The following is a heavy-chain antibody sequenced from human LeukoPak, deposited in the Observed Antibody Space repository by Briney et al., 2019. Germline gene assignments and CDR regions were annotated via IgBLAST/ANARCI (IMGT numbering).Heavy chain of an antibody. Sequence: SETLSLTCAVYGGSFSGYYWSWIRQPPGKGLEWIGEINHSGSPNYNPSLKSRVTISIDTSKNQFSLKLSPVTAADTAVYYCARRSRRDQLWHGMDVWGQGTTVTVSS. V-gene: IGHV4-34*01. CDR2: INHSGSP. CDR1: GGSFSGYY. CDR3: ARRSRRDQLWHGMDV. D-gene: IGHD5-18*01. J-gene: IGHJ6*02.